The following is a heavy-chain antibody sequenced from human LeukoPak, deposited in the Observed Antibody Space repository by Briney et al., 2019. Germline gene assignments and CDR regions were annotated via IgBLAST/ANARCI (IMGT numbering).Heavy chain of an antibody. Sequence: SVKVSCKASGGTFSSYAISWVRQAPGQGLEWMGRIIPILGIANYAQKFQGRVTITADKSTSTAYMELSSLRSEDTAVYYCARDRGTTGTTMGYWGQGTLVTVPS. V-gene: IGHV1-69*04. CDR3: ARDRGTTGTTMGY. D-gene: IGHD1-1*01. CDR2: IIPILGIA. CDR1: GGTFSSYA. J-gene: IGHJ4*02.